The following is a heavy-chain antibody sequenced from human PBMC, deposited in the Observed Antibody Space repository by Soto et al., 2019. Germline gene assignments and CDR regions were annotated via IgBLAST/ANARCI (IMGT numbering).Heavy chain of an antibody. CDR1: GFTFSSYA. CDR2: ISGSGGST. CDR3: AKLRGDFWSRPLDY. V-gene: IGHV3-23*01. J-gene: IGHJ4*02. D-gene: IGHD3-3*01. Sequence: GGSLRLSCAASGFTFSSYAMSWVRQAPGKGLEWVSAISGSGGSTYYADSVKGRFTISRDNSKNTLYLQMNSLRAEDRAVYYCAKLRGDFWSRPLDYWGQGTLVTVSS.